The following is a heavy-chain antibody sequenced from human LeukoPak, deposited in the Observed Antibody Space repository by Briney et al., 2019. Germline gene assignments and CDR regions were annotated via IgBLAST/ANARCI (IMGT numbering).Heavy chain of an antibody. Sequence: SETLSLTCTVSGGSIRSYYWGWIRQPPGQGLEWIGTRYYSGSTYYTPSLKIRVTISEHTSKTQFSLRLSYVTAADMAVYYCARHRRHFDFSTGYYAGPVDVWGQGTRVTVSS. D-gene: IGHD3/OR15-3a*01. V-gene: IGHV4-39*01. J-gene: IGHJ3*01. CDR1: GGSIRSYY. CDR2: RYYSGST. CDR3: ARHRRHFDFSTGYYAGPVDV.